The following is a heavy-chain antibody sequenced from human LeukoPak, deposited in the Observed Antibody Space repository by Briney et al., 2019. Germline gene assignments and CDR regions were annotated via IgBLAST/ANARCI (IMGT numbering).Heavy chain of an antibody. V-gene: IGHV1-2*02. Sequence: ASVKVSCKASGYTVTSYYMNWVRQGTGQGLERRGGSNANSGGRDFAQTFQGRVTMTSHTSISTAYLELSTLTSADTAVYYCARDAAGAAARTRPNYYYYYMDVWGKGTTVTVSS. CDR2: SNANSGGR. CDR3: ARDAAGAAARTRPNYYYYYMDV. D-gene: IGHD6-13*01. CDR1: GYTVTSYY. J-gene: IGHJ6*03.